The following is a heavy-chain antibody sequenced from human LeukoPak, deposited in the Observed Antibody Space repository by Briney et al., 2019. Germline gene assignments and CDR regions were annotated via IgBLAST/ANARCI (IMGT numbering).Heavy chain of an antibody. J-gene: IGHJ3*02. CDR2: IKQDGSEK. D-gene: IGHD2-2*01. V-gene: IGHV3-7*01. CDR1: GFTFSRYW. Sequence: GGSLRLSCAASGFTFSRYWMSWVRQVPGKGPEWVANIKQDGSEKYYVDSVRGRFTISRDNARTSLYLQMNSLRAEDTAVYYCATHCSSVSCSLATFDIWGQGTMVTVSS. CDR3: ATHCSSVSCSLATFDI.